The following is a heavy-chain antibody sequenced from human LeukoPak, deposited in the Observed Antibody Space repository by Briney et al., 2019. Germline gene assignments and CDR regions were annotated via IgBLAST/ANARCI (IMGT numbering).Heavy chain of an antibody. V-gene: IGHV4-59*01. CDR1: GGSISSYY. J-gene: IGHJ4*02. CDR2: IYYSGST. D-gene: IGHD3-3*01. CDR3: ARDSGSGYPFDY. Sequence: PSQTLSLTCTVSGGSISSYYWSWIRQPPGKGLEWIGYIYYSGSTNYNPSLKSRVTISVDTSKNQFSLKLSSVTAADTAVYYCARDSGSGYPFDYWGQGTLVTVSS.